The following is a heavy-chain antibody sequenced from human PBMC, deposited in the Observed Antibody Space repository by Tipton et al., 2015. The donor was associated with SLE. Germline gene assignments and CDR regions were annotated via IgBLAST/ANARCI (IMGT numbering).Heavy chain of an antibody. D-gene: IGHD6-13*01. CDR3: ARRVGAAVMNRFDP. CDR1: GGSISSYY. Sequence: TLSLTCTVSGGSISSYYWSWVRQPPGKGLEWIGYIYYSGSTNYNPSLKSRVTISIDTSKNQFSLRLSSVTAADTAVYYCARRVGAAVMNRFDPWGQGTLVTVSS. J-gene: IGHJ5*02. V-gene: IGHV4-59*12. CDR2: IYYSGST.